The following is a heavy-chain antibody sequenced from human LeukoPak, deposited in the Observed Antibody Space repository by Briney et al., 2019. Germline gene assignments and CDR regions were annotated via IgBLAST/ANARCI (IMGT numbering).Heavy chain of an antibody. Sequence: ASVKVSCKVSGYTLTELSMHWVRQAPGKGHEWMGGFDPEDGETIYAQKFQGRVTMTEDTSTDTAYMELSSLRSEDTAVYYCATGPFGYDSSGYYHYYMDVWGKGTTVTVSS. CDR3: ATGPFGYDSSGYYHYYMDV. J-gene: IGHJ6*03. CDR1: GYTLTELS. D-gene: IGHD3-22*01. CDR2: FDPEDGET. V-gene: IGHV1-24*01.